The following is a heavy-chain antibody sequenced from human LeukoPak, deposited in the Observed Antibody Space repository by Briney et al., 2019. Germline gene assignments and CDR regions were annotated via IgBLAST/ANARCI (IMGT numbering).Heavy chain of an antibody. CDR1: GFTFRTYG. J-gene: IGHJ4*02. CDR2: ISPSGGGT. D-gene: IGHD7-27*01. Sequence: GGSLRLSCVASGFTFRTYGMNWVRQAPGKGLQWVSGISPSGGGTYYADSVKGRFTIFRDDSKNTLSLQMNSLRVEDTAIYYCALDLAWGAFDHWGQGTLVTVSS. CDR3: ALDLAWGAFDH. V-gene: IGHV3-23*01.